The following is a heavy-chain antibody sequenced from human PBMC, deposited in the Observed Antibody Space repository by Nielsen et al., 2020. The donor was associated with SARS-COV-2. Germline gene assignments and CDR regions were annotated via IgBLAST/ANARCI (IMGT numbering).Heavy chain of an antibody. J-gene: IGHJ6*02. D-gene: IGHD2-21*02. V-gene: IGHV3-9*01. CDR3: ARDVRPGVTSWFEFAMDV. CDR1: GFTFLDYA. CDR2: LTGDSGRV. Sequence: GGSLRLSCAAPGFTFLDYAMYWVRQPPGKGLEWVASLTGDSGRVAYADSVKGRFTISRDNAKNSLFLQMNSLRVDDTAFYFCARDVRPGVTSWFEFAMDVWGLGIAVTV.